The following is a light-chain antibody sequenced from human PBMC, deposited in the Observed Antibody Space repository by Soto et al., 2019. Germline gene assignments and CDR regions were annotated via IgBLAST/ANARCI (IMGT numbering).Light chain of an antibody. V-gene: IGLV2-8*01. CDR1: SSDVGGYNY. CDR2: EVS. CDR3: SSYAGSTYV. Sequence: QSVLTQPPSASGSHRQSVTISCTGTSSDVGGYNYVSWYQQHPGKAPKLMIYEVSKRPSGVPDRFSGSKSGNTASLTVSGLQAEDEADYYCSSYAGSTYVFGTGTKVTVL. J-gene: IGLJ1*01.